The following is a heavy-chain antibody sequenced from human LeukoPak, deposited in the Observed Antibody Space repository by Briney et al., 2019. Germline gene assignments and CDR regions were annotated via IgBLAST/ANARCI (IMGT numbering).Heavy chain of an antibody. CDR3: AREGGQQFEDEENWFDP. D-gene: IGHD6-13*01. CDR1: GYTFT. Sequence: ASVKVSCKASGYTFTIHLVRQAPGQALEWMGWINPNSGGTNYAQKFQGRVTMTRDTSISTAYMELSRLRSDDTAVYYCAREGGQQFEDEENWFDPWGQGTLVTVSS. J-gene: IGHJ5*02. V-gene: IGHV1-2*02. CDR2: INPNSGGT.